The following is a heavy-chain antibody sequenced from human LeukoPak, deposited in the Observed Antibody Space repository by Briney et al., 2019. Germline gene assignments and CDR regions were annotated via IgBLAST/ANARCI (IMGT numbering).Heavy chain of an antibody. V-gene: IGHV4-39*01. Sequence: PSETLSLTCTVSGGSISSSSYYWGWIRQPPGKGLEWIGSIYYSGTTYYNPSLKSRVTVSVDTSNNQFSLKLDSVSAADTAIYYCARHQCSGGSCKSVDWFDPWGQGMLVTVSS. D-gene: IGHD2-15*01. J-gene: IGHJ5*02. CDR1: GGSISSSSYY. CDR3: ARHQCSGGSCKSVDWFDP. CDR2: IYYSGTT.